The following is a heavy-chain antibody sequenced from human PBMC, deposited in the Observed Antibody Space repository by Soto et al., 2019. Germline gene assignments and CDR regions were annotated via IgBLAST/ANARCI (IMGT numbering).Heavy chain of an antibody. CDR3: AREAAYCGGDCFGPDC. D-gene: IGHD2-21*02. CDR1: GFTFSSYS. CDR2: ISSSSSYI. V-gene: IGHV3-21*01. J-gene: IGHJ4*02. Sequence: PGGSLRLSCAASGFTFSSYSMNWVRQAPGKGLEWVSSISSSSSYIYYADSVKGRFTISRDNAKNSLYLQMNSLRAEDTAVYYCAREAAYCGGDCFGPDCWGQGTLVTVSS.